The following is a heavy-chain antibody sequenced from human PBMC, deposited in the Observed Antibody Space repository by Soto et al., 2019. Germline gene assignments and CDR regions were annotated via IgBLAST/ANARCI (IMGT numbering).Heavy chain of an antibody. CDR2: INTRNGAS. CDR3: VRAQLAYHSFDP. J-gene: IGHJ5*02. CDR1: GYTFTDFG. Sequence: ASVKVSCKTSGYTFTDFGISWMRQAPGQGLEWMGWINTRNGASNYAEKFQGRVTLTTDTSTNTAHMDLRTLRSDDTAVYYCVRAQLAYHSFDPWGQGTLVTVSS. D-gene: IGHD6-6*01. V-gene: IGHV1-18*01.